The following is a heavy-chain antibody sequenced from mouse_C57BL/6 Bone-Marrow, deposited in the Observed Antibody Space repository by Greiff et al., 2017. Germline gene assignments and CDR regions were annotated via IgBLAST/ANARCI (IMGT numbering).Heavy chain of an antibody. CDR3: AMSHYDGYFDY. J-gene: IGHJ2*01. CDR2: IHPSDSDT. CDR1: GYTFTSYW. Sequence: QVQLKQPGAELVKPGASVKVSCKASGYTFTSYWMHWVKQRPGQGLEWIGRIHPSDSDTNYNQKFKGKATLTVDKSSSTAYMQLSSLTSEDSAVYYCAMSHYDGYFDYWGQGTTLTVSS. V-gene: IGHV1-74*01. D-gene: IGHD2-3*01.